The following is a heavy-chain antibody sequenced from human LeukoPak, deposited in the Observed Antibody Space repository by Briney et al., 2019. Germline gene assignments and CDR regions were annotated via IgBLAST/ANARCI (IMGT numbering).Heavy chain of an antibody. Sequence: ASVKVSCKASGYTFTSYDINWVRQATGQGLEWMGWMNPNSGNTGYARKFQGRVTMTRNTSISTAYMELSSLRSEDTAVYYCARGATGTDAFDIWGQGTMVTVSS. CDR2: MNPNSGNT. D-gene: IGHD1-26*01. CDR1: GYTFTSYD. V-gene: IGHV1-8*01. J-gene: IGHJ3*02. CDR3: ARGATGTDAFDI.